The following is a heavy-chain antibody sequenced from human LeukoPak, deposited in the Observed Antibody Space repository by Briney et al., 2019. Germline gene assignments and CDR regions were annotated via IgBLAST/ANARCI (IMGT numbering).Heavy chain of an antibody. D-gene: IGHD3-22*01. Sequence: SETLSLTCAVYGGSFSGYYWSWIRQPPGKGLEWIGEVNHSGSTNYNPSLKSRVTISVDTSKNQFSLKLSSVTAADTAVYYCARDRYYYDSSGPTGYFDYWGQGTLVTVSS. V-gene: IGHV4-34*01. CDR2: VNHSGST. CDR3: ARDRYYYDSSGPTGYFDY. CDR1: GGSFSGYY. J-gene: IGHJ4*02.